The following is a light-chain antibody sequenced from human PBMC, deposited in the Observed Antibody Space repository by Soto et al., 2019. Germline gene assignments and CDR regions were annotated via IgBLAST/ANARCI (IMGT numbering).Light chain of an antibody. Sequence: DIVMTQSPLSLPVTPGEPASISCRSSQSLLHSNGYNYFDWYLQKPGQSPQLLIYLGSYRASGVPDRFSCSGSGTDFTLKISRVEAEDVGVYYCMQALQTPRTFGQGTKLEIK. J-gene: IGKJ2*01. CDR2: LGS. CDR3: MQALQTPRT. V-gene: IGKV2-28*01. CDR1: QSLLHSNGYNY.